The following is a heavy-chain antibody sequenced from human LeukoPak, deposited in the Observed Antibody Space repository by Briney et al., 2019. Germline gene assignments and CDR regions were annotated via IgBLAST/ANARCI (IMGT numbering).Heavy chain of an antibody. V-gene: IGHV3-11*01. D-gene: IGHD1-26*01. CDR3: ARLSGTYSRGGDH. J-gene: IGHJ4*02. CDR2: ISGSGYAI. Sequence: GGSLRLSCTASGFTFSDFHMSWIRQAPGKGLEWVSHISGSGYAIHHPGSVKGRFTISRDNAKNSLYLQMNSLRVEDSAVYYRARLSGTYSRGGDHWGQGTLVTVSS. CDR1: GFTFSDFH.